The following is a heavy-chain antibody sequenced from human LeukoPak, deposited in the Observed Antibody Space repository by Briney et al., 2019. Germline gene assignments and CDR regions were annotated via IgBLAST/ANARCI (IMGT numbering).Heavy chain of an antibody. Sequence: KPSETLSLTCTASGGSISSGGYYWSWIRQPPGKGLEWIGYIYHSGSTYYNPSLKSRVTISVDRSKNQFSLKLSSVTAADTAVYYCARAPSGSYPFDYWGQGTLVTVSS. CDR2: IYHSGST. D-gene: IGHD3-10*01. CDR1: GGSISSGGYY. V-gene: IGHV4-30-2*01. CDR3: ARAPSGSYPFDY. J-gene: IGHJ4*02.